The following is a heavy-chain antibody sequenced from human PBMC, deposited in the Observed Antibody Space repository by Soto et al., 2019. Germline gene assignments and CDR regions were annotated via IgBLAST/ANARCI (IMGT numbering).Heavy chain of an antibody. CDR2: INAGNGNT. CDR1: GYTFTSYA. J-gene: IGHJ3*02. Sequence: GASVKVSCKASGYTFTSYAMHWVRQAPGQRLEWMGWINAGNGNTKYSQKFQGRVTITRDTSASTAYMELSSLRSEDTAVYYCARDHDSYGGFDAFDIWGQGKMVTVSS. V-gene: IGHV1-3*01. D-gene: IGHD5-18*01. CDR3: ARDHDSYGGFDAFDI.